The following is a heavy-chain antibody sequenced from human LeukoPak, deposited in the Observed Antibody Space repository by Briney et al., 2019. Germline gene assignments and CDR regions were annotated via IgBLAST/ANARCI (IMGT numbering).Heavy chain of an antibody. J-gene: IGHJ4*02. V-gene: IGHV1-8*03. CDR1: GYTFTSYD. CDR2: MNPNSGNT. D-gene: IGHD3-16*01. CDR3: AKDPTLGGKDVGLENY. Sequence: GASVKVSCKASGYTFTSYDINWVRQAPGQGLELMGWMNPNSGNTGYAQKFQVRVTITRNTSISTAYMELSSLRYEDTAVYYCAKDPTLGGKDVGLENYWGQGTLVTVSS.